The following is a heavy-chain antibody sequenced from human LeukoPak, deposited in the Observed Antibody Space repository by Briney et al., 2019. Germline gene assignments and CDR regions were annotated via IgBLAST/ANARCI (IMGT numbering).Heavy chain of an antibody. CDR1: GFTFDDYA. CDR2: VSWNSGSI. Sequence: GGSLRLSCAASGFTFDDYAMHWVRQAPGKGLEWVSGVSWNSGSIAYADSVKGRFTISRDNSKNTLYLQMNSLRAEDTAVYYCAKSPPRRGNYYYYMDVWGKGTTVTVSS. CDR3: AKSPPRRGNYYYYMDV. V-gene: IGHV3-9*01. J-gene: IGHJ6*03. D-gene: IGHD3-10*01.